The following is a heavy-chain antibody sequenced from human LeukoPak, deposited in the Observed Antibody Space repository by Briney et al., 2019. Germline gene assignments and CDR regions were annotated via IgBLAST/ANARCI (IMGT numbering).Heavy chain of an antibody. CDR2: IKQDGSEK. D-gene: IGHD1-7*01. V-gene: IGHV3-7*01. CDR1: GFTFSSYW. CDR3: ATSRTFDY. J-gene: IGHJ4*02. Sequence: GGSLRLSCTASGFTFSSYWMNWVRRAPGKGLEWVANIKQDGSEKYYVDSVKGRFTISRDNAKNSLYLQMGSLRAEDTAVYYCATSRTFDYWGQGTLVTVSS.